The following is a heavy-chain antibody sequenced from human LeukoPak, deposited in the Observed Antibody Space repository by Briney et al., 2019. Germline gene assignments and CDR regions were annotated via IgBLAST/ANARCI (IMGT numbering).Heavy chain of an antibody. V-gene: IGHV3-30*02. D-gene: IGHD3-3*01. J-gene: IGHJ6*03. CDR1: GFTFSSYG. CDR3: AKGSKEVLFTRDHYMDV. Sequence: GGSLRLSCAASGFTFSSYGMHWVRQAPGKGLEWVAFIRYDGSNKYSADSVKGRFTISRDNSKNTLYLQMNSLRAEDTAVYYCAKGSKEVLFTRDHYMDVWGKGTTVTMSS. CDR2: IRYDGSNK.